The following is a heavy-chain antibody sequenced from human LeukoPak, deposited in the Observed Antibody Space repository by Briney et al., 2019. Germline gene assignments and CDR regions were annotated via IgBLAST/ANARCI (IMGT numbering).Heavy chain of an antibody. J-gene: IGHJ3*02. CDR3: ARGYCSGGTCYSDRGAFDI. CDR1: DDSISNNRYF. CDR2: INYSGRT. V-gene: IGHV4-39*07. Sequence: SETLSLTCTISDDSISNNRYFWAWIRQPPGKGLEWIGSINYSGRTYYNPSLKSRLTMSVDTSKKQFSLKLSSVTAADTAVYFCARGYCSGGTCYSDRGAFDIWGQGTMVTVSS. D-gene: IGHD2-15*01.